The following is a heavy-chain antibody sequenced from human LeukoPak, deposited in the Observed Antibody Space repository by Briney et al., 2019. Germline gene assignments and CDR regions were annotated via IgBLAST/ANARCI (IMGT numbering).Heavy chain of an antibody. CDR2: ISYDGSNK. J-gene: IGHJ4*02. V-gene: IGHV3-30-3*01. CDR1: GFTFSSYA. D-gene: IGHD3-3*01. CDR3: ARVPVLRITIFGVVIPPGDY. Sequence: GRSLRLSCAASGFTFSSYAMHWVRQAPGKGLEWVAVISYDGSNKYYADSVKGRFTISRDNSKNTLYLQMNSLRAEDTAVYYCARVPVLRITIFGVVIPPGDYWGQGTLVTVSS.